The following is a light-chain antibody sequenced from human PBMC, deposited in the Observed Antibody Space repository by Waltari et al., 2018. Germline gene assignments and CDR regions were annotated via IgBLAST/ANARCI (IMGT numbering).Light chain of an antibody. J-gene: IGKJ5*01. CDR3: QQGST. Sequence: DIQLTQFPAFLSASVGDKVTITCRASQAFSRDLVWYQQKPGRAPKLLILETSTLQNGVPSRFSGSGSGTEFTLTITGLQPEDFATFYCQQGSTFGQGTRLDIK. V-gene: IGKV1-9*01. CDR2: ETS. CDR1: QAFSRD.